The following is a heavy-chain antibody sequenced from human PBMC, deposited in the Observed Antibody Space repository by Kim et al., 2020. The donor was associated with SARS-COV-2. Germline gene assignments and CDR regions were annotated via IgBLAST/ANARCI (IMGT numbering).Heavy chain of an antibody. CDR3: ARDLHGGNGAFDI. Sequence: SETLSLTCAVSGGSISSSNWWSWVRQPPGKGLEWIGEIYHSGSTNYNPSLKSRVTISVDKSKNQFSLKLSSVTAADTAVYYCARDLHGGNGAFDIWGQGTMVTVSS. V-gene: IGHV4-4*02. CDR1: GGSISSSNW. J-gene: IGHJ3*02. D-gene: IGHD2-15*01. CDR2: IYHSGST.